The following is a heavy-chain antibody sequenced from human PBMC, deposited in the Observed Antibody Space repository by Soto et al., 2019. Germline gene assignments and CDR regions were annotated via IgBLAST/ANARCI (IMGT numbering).Heavy chain of an antibody. CDR1: GYTFTSNG. CDR2: ISTNIGDT. D-gene: IGHD3-3*01. CDR3: ARNVGLSSGYYVWRDNWFDP. V-gene: IGHV1-18*01. Sequence: ASVKVSCKASGYTFTSNGISWVRQAPGQGLEWMGWISTNIGDTNYAQKFQGRVTITADESTSTAYMELSSLTSEDTAVYYCARNVGLSSGYYVWRDNWFDPWGQGTLVTVS. J-gene: IGHJ5*02.